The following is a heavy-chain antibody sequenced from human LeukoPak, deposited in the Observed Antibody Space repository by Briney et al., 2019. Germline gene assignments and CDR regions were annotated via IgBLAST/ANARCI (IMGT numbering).Heavy chain of an antibody. Sequence: SETLSLTCTVSGGSISGYFWSWIRQPPGKGLEWIGYIYYSGSSGSTHYNPSLRSRVTISVDTSKNQFSLKLSSVTAADTAVYYCARYISSSSWFSNSFDPWGQGTLVTVSS. J-gene: IGHJ5*02. CDR1: GGSISGYF. CDR2: IYYSGSSGST. V-gene: IGHV4-59*01. D-gene: IGHD6-13*01. CDR3: ARYISSSSWFSNSFDP.